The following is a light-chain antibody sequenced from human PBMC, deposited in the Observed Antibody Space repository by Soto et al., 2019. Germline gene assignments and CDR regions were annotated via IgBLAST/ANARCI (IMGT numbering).Light chain of an antibody. Sequence: EIVMTQSPVTLSVSPGERATLSCRASQSVSSNLAWYQQKSGQAPRLLIYGASTRATGIPARFSGSGSGTEFTLTISSLQSEDFAVYYCQQYNNWPQTFGQGTKLEIK. J-gene: IGKJ2*01. CDR2: GAS. V-gene: IGKV3-15*01. CDR3: QQYNNWPQT. CDR1: QSVSSN.